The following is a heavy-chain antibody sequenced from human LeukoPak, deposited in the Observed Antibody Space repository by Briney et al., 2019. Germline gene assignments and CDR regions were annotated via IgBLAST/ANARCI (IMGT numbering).Heavy chain of an antibody. D-gene: IGHD6-19*01. CDR2: ITNSGNSK. J-gene: IGHJ4*02. V-gene: IGHV3-48*01. CDR1: EFTFSSYS. Sequence: GGSLRLSCAASEFTFSSYSMNWVRQAPGKGLEWVSYITNSGNSKSYADSVKGRFTISRDNTKNSLYLQMNSLRAEDTAVYYCAKVISGWRNQFDYWGQGTLVTVSS. CDR3: AKVISGWRNQFDY.